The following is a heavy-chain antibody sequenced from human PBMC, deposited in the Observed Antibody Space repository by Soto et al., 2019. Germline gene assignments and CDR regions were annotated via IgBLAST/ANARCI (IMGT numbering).Heavy chain of an antibody. Sequence: GASVKVSCEASGYTFTSYGISWVRQAPGQGLEWMGWISAYNGNTNYAQKLQGRVTMTTDTSTSTAYMELRSLRSDDTAVYYCARDPPITIFGVVIPSRAFDIWGQGTMVTVSS. CDR3: ARDPPITIFGVVIPSRAFDI. CDR2: ISAYNGNT. D-gene: IGHD3-3*01. CDR1: GYTFTSYG. J-gene: IGHJ3*02. V-gene: IGHV1-18*04.